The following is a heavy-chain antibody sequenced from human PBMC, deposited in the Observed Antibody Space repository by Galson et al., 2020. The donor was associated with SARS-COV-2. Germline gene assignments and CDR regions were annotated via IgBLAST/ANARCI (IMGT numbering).Heavy chain of an antibody. CDR1: GYTFTDYD. J-gene: IGHJ4*02. CDR3: ARDSETDYFNY. V-gene: IGHV1-18*01. Sequence: ASVKVSCKASGYTFTDYDITWVRQAPGQGPEWMGWITPHNGDTRYAQNLKGRLTLTTDTSTNTAHMELRSLRSDDTAVYYCARDSETDYFNYWGQGSLVTVSS. CDR2: ITPHNGDT.